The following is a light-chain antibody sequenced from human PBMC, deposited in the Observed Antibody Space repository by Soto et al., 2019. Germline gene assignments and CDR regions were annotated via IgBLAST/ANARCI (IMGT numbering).Light chain of an antibody. V-gene: IGLV7-43*01. J-gene: IGLJ3*02. CDR2: STS. Sequence: QAVVTQEPSLTVSPGGTVTLTCASSTGAVTSSYFPNWFQQKPGQAPRALIYSTSNKYSWTPARFSGSLLGGKAALTLSGVQPEDEADYYCLLYYGGHVRRFGGGTQPTVL. CDR3: LLYYGGHVRR. CDR1: TGAVTSSYF.